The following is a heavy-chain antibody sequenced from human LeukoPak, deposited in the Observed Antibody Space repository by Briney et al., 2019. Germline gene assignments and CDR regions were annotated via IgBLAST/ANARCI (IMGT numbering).Heavy chain of an antibody. Sequence: GGSLRLSCAASGFTFSSYWMHWVRQAPGKGLVWVSRINSDGSSTSYADSVKGRFTISRDNAKNSLYLQMNSLRAEDTAVYYCAREDIVTTLPFDYWGQGTLVTVSS. CDR3: AREDIVTTLPFDY. J-gene: IGHJ4*02. V-gene: IGHV3-74*01. CDR1: GFTFSSYW. D-gene: IGHD4-11*01. CDR2: INSDGSST.